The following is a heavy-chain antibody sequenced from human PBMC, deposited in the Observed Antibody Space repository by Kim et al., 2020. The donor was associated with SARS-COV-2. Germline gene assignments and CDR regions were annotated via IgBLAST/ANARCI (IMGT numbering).Heavy chain of an antibody. V-gene: IGHV1-18*01. J-gene: IGHJ5*02. CDR2: T. Sequence: TNYAQKLQGRVTMTTDTSTSTAYMELRSLRSDDTAVYYCARDQIPGGFDPWGQGTLLTVSS. CDR3: ARDQIPGGFDP.